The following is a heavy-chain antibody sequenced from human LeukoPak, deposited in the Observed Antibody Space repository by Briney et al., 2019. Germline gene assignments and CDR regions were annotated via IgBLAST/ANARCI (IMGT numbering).Heavy chain of an antibody. CDR2: ISSSSSYI. Sequence: GGSLRLSCAASGFTFSSYSMNWVRQAPGKGLEWVSSISSSSSYIYYADSVKGRFTISRDNAKNSLYLQMNSLRAEDTAVYYCARDGHYYGSSGYLDYWGQGTLVTVS. D-gene: IGHD3-22*01. V-gene: IGHV3-21*01. J-gene: IGHJ4*02. CDR1: GFTFSSYS. CDR3: ARDGHYYGSSGYLDY.